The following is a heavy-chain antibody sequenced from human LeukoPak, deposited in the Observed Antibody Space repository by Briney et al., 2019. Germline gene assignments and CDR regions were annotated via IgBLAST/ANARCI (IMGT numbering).Heavy chain of an antibody. CDR3: ARHKDRAYFGY. D-gene: IGHD3-16*01. V-gene: IGHV4-38-2*02. CDR2: MYQSGST. Sequence: SSETLSLTCTVSGYSISSGYYWGWIRQPPGKGLQWIASMYQSGSTYYNPSLKSRVTISLDTSKNQFSLKLSSVTAADTAVYYCARHKDRAYFGYWGLGTLVTVSS. CDR1: GYSISSGYY. J-gene: IGHJ4*02.